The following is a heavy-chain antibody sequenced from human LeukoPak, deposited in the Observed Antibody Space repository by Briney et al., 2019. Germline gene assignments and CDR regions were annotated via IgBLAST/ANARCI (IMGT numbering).Heavy chain of an antibody. D-gene: IGHD3-22*01. J-gene: IGHJ5*02. CDR3: AREGYYDSSGS. CDR1: GGTFSSYA. Sequence: SVKVSCKASGGTFSSYAISWVRQAPGQGLEWMGRIIPILGIANYAQKFQGRVTITADKSTSTAYMELSSLRSEDAAVYYCAREGYYDSSGSWGQGTLVTVSS. CDR2: IIPILGIA. V-gene: IGHV1-69*04.